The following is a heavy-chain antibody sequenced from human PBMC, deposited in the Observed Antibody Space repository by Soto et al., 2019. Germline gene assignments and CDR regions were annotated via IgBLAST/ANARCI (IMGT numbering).Heavy chain of an antibody. V-gene: IGHV3-48*04. D-gene: IGHD3-22*01. J-gene: IGHJ5*02. CDR2: ISISSRTI. CDR1: VFTFRSYS. CDR3: AQDRIVVAWFDP. Sequence: PVGSLRLSCASSVFTFRSYSMNCVRQAPGKGLEWVSYISISSRTIYYADSVKGRFTISRDDAKNSLYLQMNSLRAEDTAVYYCAQDRIVVAWFDPWGQGTWVTVSS.